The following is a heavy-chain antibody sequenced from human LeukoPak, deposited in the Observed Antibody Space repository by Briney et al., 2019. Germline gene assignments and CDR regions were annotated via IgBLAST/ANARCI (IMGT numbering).Heavy chain of an antibody. CDR2: IYYGGST. D-gene: IGHD3-3*01. CDR3: ARASYDFWSGYFHYYYYMDV. V-gene: IGHV4-39*01. Sequence: PSETLSLTCTVSGGSISSSSYYWGWIRQPPGKGLEWIGSIYYGGSTYYNPSLKSRVTISVDTSKNQFSLKLSSVTAADTAVYYCARASYDFWSGYFHYYYYMDVWGKGTTVTVSS. J-gene: IGHJ6*03. CDR1: GGSISSSSYY.